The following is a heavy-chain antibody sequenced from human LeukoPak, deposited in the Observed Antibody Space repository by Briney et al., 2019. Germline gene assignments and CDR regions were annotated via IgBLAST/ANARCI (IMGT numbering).Heavy chain of an antibody. CDR2: IYPSGTT. CDR3: VRGGPDCSTNPCYGARSDD. V-gene: IGHV4-30-2*01. D-gene: IGHD2-2*01. CDR1: GGSISSSGYS. Sequence: PSETLSLTCAVSGGSISSSGYSWSWIRQPPGKGLEWIGYIYPSGTTYYNPSLKSRVTISADRSKNQFSLELRSVTAVDTAVYYCVRGGPDCSTNPCYGARSDDWGQGTLVTVSS. J-gene: IGHJ4*02.